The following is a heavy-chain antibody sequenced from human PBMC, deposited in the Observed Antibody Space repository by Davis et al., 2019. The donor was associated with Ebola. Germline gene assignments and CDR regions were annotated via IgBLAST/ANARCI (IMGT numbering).Heavy chain of an antibody. CDR1: GFTFSSYA. J-gene: IGHJ1*01. CDR3: ARDNGYSQWLVAEYFQH. V-gene: IGHV3-23*01. Sequence: GGSLRLSCAASGFTFSSYAMSWVRQAPGKGLEWVSAISVSGGSTYYADSVKGRFTISRDNAKNSLYLQMNSLRDEDTAVYYCARDNGYSQWLVAEYFQHWGQGTLVTVSS. D-gene: IGHD6-19*01. CDR2: ISVSGGST.